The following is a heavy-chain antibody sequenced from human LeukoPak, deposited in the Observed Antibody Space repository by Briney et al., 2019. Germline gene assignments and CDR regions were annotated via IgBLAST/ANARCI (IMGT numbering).Heavy chain of an antibody. V-gene: IGHV1-18*04. J-gene: IGHJ4*02. D-gene: IGHD5-18*01. Sequence: GASVKVSCKASGYTFTGYYMHWVRQAPGQGLEWMGWISAYNGNTNYAQKLQGRVTMTTDTSTSTAYMELRSLRSDDTAVYYCARGYSYGYPFDYWGQGTLVTVSS. CDR3: ARGYSYGYPFDY. CDR2: ISAYNGNT. CDR1: GYTFTGYY.